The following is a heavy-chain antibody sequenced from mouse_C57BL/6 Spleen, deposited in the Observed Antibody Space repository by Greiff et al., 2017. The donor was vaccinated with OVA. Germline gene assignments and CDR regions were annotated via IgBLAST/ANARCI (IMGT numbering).Heavy chain of an antibody. CDR2: FYPGSGSI. CDR3: ARHEGGYYYYGSSYGNYAMDY. Sequence: QVQLQQSGAELVKPGASVKLSCKASGYTFTEYTIHWVKQRSGQGLEWIGWFYPGSGSIKYNEKFKDKATLTADKSSSTVYMELSRLTSEDSAVYFCARHEGGYYYYGSSYGNYAMDYWGQGTSVTVSS. J-gene: IGHJ4*01. D-gene: IGHD1-1*01. V-gene: IGHV1-62-2*01. CDR1: GYTFTEYT.